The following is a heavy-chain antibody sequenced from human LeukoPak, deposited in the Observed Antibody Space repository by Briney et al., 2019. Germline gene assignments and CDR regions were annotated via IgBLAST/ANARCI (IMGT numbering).Heavy chain of an antibody. CDR3: ARAAHSSSAL. CDR1: GFTFSSYW. D-gene: IGHD6-13*01. J-gene: IGHJ4*02. Sequence: PGGSLRLSCAASGFTFSSYWMSWVRQAPGRGLEWVANIKQDGSERYYVDSVKGRFTISRDNAKKSVYLQMDSLRAEDTAVYYCARAAHSSSALWGQGTLVTVSS. CDR2: IKQDGSER. V-gene: IGHV3-7*01.